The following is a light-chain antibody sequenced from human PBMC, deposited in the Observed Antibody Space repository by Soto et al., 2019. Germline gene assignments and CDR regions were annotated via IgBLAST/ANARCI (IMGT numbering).Light chain of an antibody. Sequence: EIVLTQSPGTLSLSPGERATLSCRASQSVSSSYLAWYQKKPGQAPRLLIYGASSRATGIPDRFSGSGSGTDFTLTISRLEPEDVAVYYCQQCGSSTWTFGQGTKVEIK. J-gene: IGKJ1*01. V-gene: IGKV3-20*01. CDR3: QQCGSSTWT. CDR1: QSVSSSY. CDR2: GAS.